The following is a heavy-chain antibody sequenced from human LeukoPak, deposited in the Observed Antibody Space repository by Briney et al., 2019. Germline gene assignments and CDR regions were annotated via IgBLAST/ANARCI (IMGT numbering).Heavy chain of an antibody. J-gene: IGHJ3*01. CDR1: GFTFGTYG. V-gene: IGHV3-30*03. Sequence: GGSLRLSCAASGFTFGTYGMHWVRQAPGRGLEWVAVISHDGSNNYSANYAKGRFTISRDNTKNSMYLQMNSLRAEDTAVYYCARGRGSSGIYYSFDVWGQGTLVTVPS. CDR2: ISHDGSNN. CDR3: ARGRGSSGIYYSFDV. D-gene: IGHD1-26*01.